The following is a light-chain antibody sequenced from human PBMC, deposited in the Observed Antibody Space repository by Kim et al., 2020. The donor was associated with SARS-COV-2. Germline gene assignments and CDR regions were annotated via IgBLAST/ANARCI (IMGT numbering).Light chain of an antibody. V-gene: IGKV3-15*01. Sequence: SPGERATLSCRASPSVSSNLAWYQQKPGQAPRLIIYGASTRATGMPARFSGSGSGTEFTLTISSLQSEDFAVYYCQQYNNWPPITFGQGTRLEIK. CDR3: QQYNNWPPIT. J-gene: IGKJ5*01. CDR1: PSVSSN. CDR2: GAS.